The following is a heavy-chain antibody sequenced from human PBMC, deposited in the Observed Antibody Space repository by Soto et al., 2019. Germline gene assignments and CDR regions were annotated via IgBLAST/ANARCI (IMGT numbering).Heavy chain of an antibody. D-gene: IGHD4-17*01. CDR2: ISSSSSTI. V-gene: IGHV3-48*01. Sequence: GGSLRLSCAASGFTFSSYSMNWVRQAPGKGLEWVSYISSSSSTIYYADSVKGRFTISRDNAKNSLYLQMNSLRAEDTAVYYCARGRTVTTDYWGQGTLVTVSS. CDR1: GFTFSSYS. J-gene: IGHJ4*02. CDR3: ARGRTVTTDY.